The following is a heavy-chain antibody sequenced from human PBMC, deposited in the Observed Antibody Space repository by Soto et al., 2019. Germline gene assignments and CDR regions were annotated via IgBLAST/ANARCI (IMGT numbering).Heavy chain of an antibody. V-gene: IGHV3-53*01. Sequence: ESGGGLIPPGGSLRLSCAASGFTVSSNYMSWVRQAPGKGLEWVSVIYSGGSTYYADSVKGRFTISRDNSKNTLYLQMNSLRAEDTAVYYCARDKSTSWSVNYYGMDVWGQGTTVTVSS. CDR1: GFTVSSNY. D-gene: IGHD6-13*01. CDR3: ARDKSTSWSVNYYGMDV. CDR2: IYSGGST. J-gene: IGHJ6*02.